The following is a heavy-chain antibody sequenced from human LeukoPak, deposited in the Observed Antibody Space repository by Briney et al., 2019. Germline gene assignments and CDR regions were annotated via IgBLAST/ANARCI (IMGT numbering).Heavy chain of an antibody. Sequence: SETLSLTCTVSGGSISSGVYYWGWIRQPPGKGLQWVGSIYYSGGTYYDPSLRSRVTMSVDTSKNQFSLIVRSVSAADTAVYYCASQTSDYSSGWHFDYWGLGTLVTVSA. D-gene: IGHD6-19*01. CDR1: GGSISSGVYY. J-gene: IGHJ4*01. CDR2: IYYSGGT. V-gene: IGHV4-39*01. CDR3: ASQTSDYSSGWHFDY.